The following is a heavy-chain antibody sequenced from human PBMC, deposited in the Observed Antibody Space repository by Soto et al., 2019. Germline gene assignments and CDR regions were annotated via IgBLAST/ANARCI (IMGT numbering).Heavy chain of an antibody. D-gene: IGHD4-17*01. CDR1: GGTFSSYA. CDR3: ARRATVTKMPGWFDP. CDR2: IIPIFGTA. V-gene: IGHV1-69*12. Sequence: QVQLVQSGAEVKKPGSSVKVSCKASGGTFSSYAISWVRQAPGQGLEWMGGIIPIFGTANYAQKFQGRVKMTADESTSTAYMELSSLRSEDTAVYYCARRATVTKMPGWFDPWGPGTLVTVSS. J-gene: IGHJ5*02.